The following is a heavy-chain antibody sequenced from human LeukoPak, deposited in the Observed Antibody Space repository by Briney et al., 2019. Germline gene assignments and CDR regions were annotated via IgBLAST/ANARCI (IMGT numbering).Heavy chain of an antibody. J-gene: IGHJ6*02. Sequence: SETLSLTCTVSGGSISSYYWSWIRQPPGKGLEWIGYIYYSGSTNYNPSLKSRVTISVDTSKNQFSLKLSSVTAEDTAVYYCATRTPLIRGIIRTYFYLGMDVWGQGTTVIVSS. V-gene: IGHV4-59*01. D-gene: IGHD3-10*01. CDR3: ATRTPLIRGIIRTYFYLGMDV. CDR1: GGSISSYY. CDR2: IYYSGST.